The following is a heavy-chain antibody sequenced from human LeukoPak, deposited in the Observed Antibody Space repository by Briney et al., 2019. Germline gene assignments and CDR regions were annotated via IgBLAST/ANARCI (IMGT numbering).Heavy chain of an antibody. D-gene: IGHD3-22*01. CDR2: ISYDGSNK. Sequence: GGSLRLSCAASRFTFSSYAMHWVRQAPGKGLEWVAVISYDGSNKYYADSVKGRFTISRDNSKNTLYLQMNSLRAEDTAVYYCARDYYDSSSYFSNWFDPWGQGTLVTVSS. CDR3: ARDYYDSSSYFSNWFDP. J-gene: IGHJ5*02. V-gene: IGHV3-30*04. CDR1: RFTFSSYA.